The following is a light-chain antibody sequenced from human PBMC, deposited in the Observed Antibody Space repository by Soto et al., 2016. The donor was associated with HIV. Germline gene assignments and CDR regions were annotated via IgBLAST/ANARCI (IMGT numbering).Light chain of an antibody. J-gene: IGKJ1*01. CDR3: QQYQTEEGT. Sequence: DIQMTQSPSTLSASVGDRVTITCRASQSISSWLAWYQQKPGKAPNLLIYKASNLENGVPSRFSGGGSGTEFTLTISSLQPDDFATYYCQQYQTEEGTFGQGTTVEIK. CDR2: KAS. V-gene: IGKV1-5*03. CDR1: QSISSW.